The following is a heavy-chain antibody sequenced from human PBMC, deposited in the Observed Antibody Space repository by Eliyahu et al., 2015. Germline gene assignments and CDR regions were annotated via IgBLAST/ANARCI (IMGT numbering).Heavy chain of an antibody. J-gene: IGHJ5*02. CDR1: GASISSSSYY. Sequence: QLQLQESGPGLVKPSETLSLTCTVSGASISSSSYYWGWIRQPPGKGLQWIGSIYYSGSTYYNPSLKSRVTISGDTSKNQFSLKLSSVTAADTAVYYCARRISGSYFSAWGQGILVTVSS. CDR3: ARRISGSYFSA. V-gene: IGHV4-39*01. CDR2: IYYSGST. D-gene: IGHD1-26*01.